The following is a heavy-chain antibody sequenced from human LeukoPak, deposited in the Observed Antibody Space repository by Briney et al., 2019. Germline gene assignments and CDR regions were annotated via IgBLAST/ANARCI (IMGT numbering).Heavy chain of an antibody. Sequence: PGGSLRLSCAASGFTFSDYYMSWIRQAPGKGLEWVSYMSSSGNTIYYADSVKGRFTISRDNAKNPLYLQMNSLRAEDTAVYYCARVLLSSYYFDYWGQGTLVTVSS. CDR1: GFTFSDYY. CDR2: MSSSGNTI. D-gene: IGHD2-21*02. J-gene: IGHJ4*02. CDR3: ARVLLSSYYFDY. V-gene: IGHV3-11*01.